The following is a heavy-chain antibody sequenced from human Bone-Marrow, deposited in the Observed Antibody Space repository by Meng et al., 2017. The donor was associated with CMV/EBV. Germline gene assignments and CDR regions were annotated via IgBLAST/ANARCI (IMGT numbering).Heavy chain of an antibody. CDR1: SISSSNW. Sequence: SISSSNWWSWVRQPPGKGLEWIGEIYHSGSTNYNPSLKSRVTISVDTSKNQFSLKLSSVTAADTAVYYCARRRIAAAGQRMRRWFDPWGQGTLVTASS. CDR3: ARRRIAAAGQRMRRWFDP. CDR2: IYHSGST. J-gene: IGHJ5*02. V-gene: IGHV4-4*02. D-gene: IGHD6-13*01.